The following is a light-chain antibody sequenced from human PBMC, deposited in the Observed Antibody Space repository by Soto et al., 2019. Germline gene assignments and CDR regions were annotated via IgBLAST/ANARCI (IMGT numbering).Light chain of an antibody. J-gene: IGLJ2*01. Sequence: QSVLTQPASVSGSPGQSITISCTGTSSDVGGYNYVSWYQQHPGKAPKLMIYDVSNWPSGVSNRFSGSKSGNTASLTISGLQAEDEADYYCSSYTSSSTGGVFGGGTQLTVL. CDR2: DVS. CDR3: SSYTSSSTGGV. V-gene: IGLV2-14*01. CDR1: SSDVGGYNY.